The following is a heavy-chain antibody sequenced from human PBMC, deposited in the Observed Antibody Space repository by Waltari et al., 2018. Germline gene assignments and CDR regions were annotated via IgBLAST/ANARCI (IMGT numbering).Heavy chain of an antibody. Sequence: QVTLRESGPALVKPTQTLTLTCTFSGFSLSTSGMCVSWIRQPPGKALEWLARIDWDDDKYYSTSLKTRLTISKDTTKNQLVLTMTNMDPVDTATYYCARIKGRAVAGTFYFDYWGQGTLVTVSS. V-gene: IGHV2-70*15. CDR1: GFSLSTSGMC. CDR3: ARIKGRAVAGTFYFDY. D-gene: IGHD6-19*01. CDR2: IDWDDDK. J-gene: IGHJ4*02.